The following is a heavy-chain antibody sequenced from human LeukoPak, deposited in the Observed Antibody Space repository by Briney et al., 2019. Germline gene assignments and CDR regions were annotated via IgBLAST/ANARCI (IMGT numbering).Heavy chain of an antibody. CDR3: AREAGGLSYYYYYMDV. J-gene: IGHJ6*03. CDR1: GYTFTSYG. CDR2: ISAYNGNT. D-gene: IGHD3-16*02. Sequence: WASVKVSCKASGYTFTSYGTSWVRQAPGQGLEWMGWISAYNGNTNYAQKLQGRVTMITDTSTSTAYMELRSLRSDDTAVYYCAREAGGLSYYYYYMDVWGKGTTVTVSS. V-gene: IGHV1-18*01.